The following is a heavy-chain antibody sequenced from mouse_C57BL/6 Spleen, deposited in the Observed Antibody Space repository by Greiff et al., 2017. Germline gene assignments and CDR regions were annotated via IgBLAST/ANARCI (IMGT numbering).Heavy chain of an antibody. Sequence: QVQLKQSGAELVRPGTSVKVSCKASGYAFTNYSIEWVKQRPGQGLEWIGVINPGSGGTNYNEKFKGKATLTADKSSSTAYMQLSSLTSEDSAVYFCARRGGNYGGAMDYWGQGTSVTVSS. CDR3: ARRGGNYGGAMDY. CDR1: GYAFTNYS. V-gene: IGHV1-54*01. CDR2: INPGSGGT. D-gene: IGHD2-1*01. J-gene: IGHJ4*01.